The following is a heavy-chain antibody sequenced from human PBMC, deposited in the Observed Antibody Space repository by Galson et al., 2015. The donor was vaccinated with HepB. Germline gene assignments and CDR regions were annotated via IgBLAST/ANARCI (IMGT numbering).Heavy chain of an antibody. CDR3: TSEGYSSSWYFDAFDI. J-gene: IGHJ3*02. CDR2: IRSKAYGGTT. CDR1: GFTFGDYA. V-gene: IGHV3-49*03. D-gene: IGHD6-13*01. Sequence: SLRLSCAASGFTFGDYAMSWFRQAPGKGLEWVGFIRSKAYGGTTEYAASVKGRFTISRDDSKSIAYLQMNSLKTEDTAVYYCTSEGYSSSWYFDAFDIWGQGTMVTVSS.